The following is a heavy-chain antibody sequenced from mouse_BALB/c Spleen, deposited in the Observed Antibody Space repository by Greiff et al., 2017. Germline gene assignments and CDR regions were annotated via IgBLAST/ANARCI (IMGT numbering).Heavy chain of an antibody. D-gene: IGHD2-14*01. CDR2: IYPGDGDT. CDR3: ARYYRYDVYAMDY. CDR1: GYAFSSYW. J-gene: IGHJ4*01. Sequence: QVQLQQSGAELVRPGSSVKISCEASGYAFSSYWMNWVKQRPGQGLEWIGQIYPGDGDTNYNGKFKGKATLTADKSSSTAYMQLSSLTSEDSAVYFCARYYRYDVYAMDYWGQGTSVTVSS. V-gene: IGHV1-80*01.